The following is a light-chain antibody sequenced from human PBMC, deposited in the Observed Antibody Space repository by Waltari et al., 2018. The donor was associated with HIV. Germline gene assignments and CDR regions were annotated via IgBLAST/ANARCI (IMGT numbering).Light chain of an antibody. J-gene: IGLJ2*01. CDR3: AAWDDSLNGVV. CDR2: RNN. Sequence: SVLTQPPSASGTPGQRATSPCSGTSSNIGANTINSYQHLPGTAPNLLIYRNNQRPSVVPHRFSGSTSGTAASLAIRGLQSEDEADYYCAAWDDSLNGVVFGGGTKLTVL. V-gene: IGLV1-44*01. CDR1: SSNIGANT.